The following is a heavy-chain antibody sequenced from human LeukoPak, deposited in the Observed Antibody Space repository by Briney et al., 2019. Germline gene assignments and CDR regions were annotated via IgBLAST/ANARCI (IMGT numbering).Heavy chain of an antibody. CDR3: ASLTEKGGSYRLSYLDY. Sequence: SETLSLTCTVSGYSISSGYYWGWIRQPPGKGLEWIGSIYHSGSTYYNPSLKSRVTISVDTSKNQFSLKLSSVTAADTAVYYCASLTEKGGSYRLSYLDYWGQGTLVTVSS. V-gene: IGHV4-38-2*02. CDR1: GYSISSGYY. CDR2: IYHSGST. D-gene: IGHD1-26*01. J-gene: IGHJ4*02.